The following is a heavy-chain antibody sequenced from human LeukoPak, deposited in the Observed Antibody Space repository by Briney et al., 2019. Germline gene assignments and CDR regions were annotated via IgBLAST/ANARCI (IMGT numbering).Heavy chain of an antibody. J-gene: IGHJ6*02. D-gene: IGHD3-10*01. Sequence: GASVKVSCKASGGTFSSYAISWVRQAPGQGLEWMGGIIPIFGTANYAQKFQGRVTITADESTSTAYMELSSLRSEDTAVYYCARALITMVRGALNYYYYYGMDVWGQGTTVTVSS. CDR2: IIPIFGTA. CDR3: ARALITMVRGALNYYYYYGMDV. V-gene: IGHV1-69*13. CDR1: GGTFSSYA.